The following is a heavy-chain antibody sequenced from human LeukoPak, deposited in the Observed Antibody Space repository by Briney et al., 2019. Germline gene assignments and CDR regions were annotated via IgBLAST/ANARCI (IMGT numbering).Heavy chain of an antibody. D-gene: IGHD2-15*01. J-gene: IGHJ4*02. V-gene: IGHV3-23*01. Sequence: GGSLRLSCAASGSTFNSYAMYWVRQAPGKGLEWISGIFGSGGSPHYADSVKGRFTISRDNFQNTVYLQLGSLRVEDTAVYYCGKTTVGYSSGRYPGWPVDYWGQGALVTVSS. CDR2: IFGSGGSP. CDR3: GKTTVGYSSGRYPGWPVDY. CDR1: GSTFNSYA.